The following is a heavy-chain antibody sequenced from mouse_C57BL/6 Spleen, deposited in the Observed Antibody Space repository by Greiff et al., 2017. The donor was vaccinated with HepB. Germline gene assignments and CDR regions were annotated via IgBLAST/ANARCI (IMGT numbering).Heavy chain of an antibody. J-gene: IGHJ4*01. D-gene: IGHD1-1*02. Sequence: EVQRVESGGGLVKPGGSLKLSCAASGFTFSDYGMHWVRQAPEKGLEWVAYISSGSSTIYYADTVKGRCTISRDNAKNTLFLQMTSLRSEDTAMYYCATGGYYAMDYWGQGTSVTVSS. CDR2: ISSGSSTI. CDR3: ATGGYYAMDY. V-gene: IGHV5-17*01. CDR1: GFTFSDYG.